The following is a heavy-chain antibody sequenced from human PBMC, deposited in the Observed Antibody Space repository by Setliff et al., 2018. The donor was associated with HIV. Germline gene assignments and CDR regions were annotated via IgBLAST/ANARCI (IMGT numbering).Heavy chain of an antibody. CDR2: ISWNSGSI. V-gene: IGHV3-9*01. CDR1: GFTFDDYA. D-gene: IGHD5-18*01. Sequence: GGSLRLSCAASGFTFDDYAMHWVRQAPGKGLGWVSGISWNSGSIGYADSVKGRFTISRDNAKNSLYLQMNSLRAEDTALYYCAKESAMVYFDYWGQGTLVTVSS. J-gene: IGHJ4*02. CDR3: AKESAMVYFDY.